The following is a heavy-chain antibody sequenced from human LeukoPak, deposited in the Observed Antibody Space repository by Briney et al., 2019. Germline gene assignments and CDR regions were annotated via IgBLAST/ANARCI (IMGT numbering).Heavy chain of an antibody. D-gene: IGHD2-8*01. CDR2: IVVGSGNT. Sequence: EASVNVSFKASVFTFPSSGMQRVLQACGHRLEWIGWIVVGSGNTNYAQKFQERVTITSDMSQSTAYMELSSLRSEDTAVYYCAARYCTNGVCYNGFDPWGQGTLVTVSS. J-gene: IGHJ5*02. CDR3: AARYCTNGVCYNGFDP. CDR1: VFTFPSSG. V-gene: IGHV1-58*02.